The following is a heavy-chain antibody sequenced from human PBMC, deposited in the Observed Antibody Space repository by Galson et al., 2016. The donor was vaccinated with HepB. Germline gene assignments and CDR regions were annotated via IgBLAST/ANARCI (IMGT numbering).Heavy chain of an antibody. J-gene: IGHJ6*02. Sequence: CAISGDSVSSNSAAWNWIRQSPSRGLEWLGRTYYRSKWYNDYAVSVKSRITINPDTSKNQFSLHLNSMTPEDTAVYYCARDNWKMRGYTYGHTTANYGMDVWGQGTTVTVSS. CDR1: GDSVSSNSAA. CDR2: TYYRSKWYN. D-gene: IGHD5-18*01. CDR3: ARDNWKMRGYTYGHTTANYGMDV. V-gene: IGHV6-1*01.